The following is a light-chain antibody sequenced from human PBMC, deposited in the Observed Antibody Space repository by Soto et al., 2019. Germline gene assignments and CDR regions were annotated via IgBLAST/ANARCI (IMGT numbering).Light chain of an antibody. V-gene: IGKV1-5*03. CDR2: KAS. J-gene: IGKJ1*01. Sequence: DIQMTQSPSSVSASVGDRVTITCRASQSISSWLAWYQQKPGKAPKLLIYKASSLESGVPSRFSGSGSGTEFTLTISSLQPDDFATYYCLQYNSYSGTFGQGTKVDIK. CDR3: LQYNSYSGT. CDR1: QSISSW.